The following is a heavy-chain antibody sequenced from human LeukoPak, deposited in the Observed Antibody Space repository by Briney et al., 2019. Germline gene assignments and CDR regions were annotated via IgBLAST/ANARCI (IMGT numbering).Heavy chain of an antibody. CDR2: ISYGGSNK. CDR1: GFTFSSYA. D-gene: IGHD3-22*01. V-gene: IGHV3-30-3*01. J-gene: IGHJ4*02. CDR3: AREEYYYDSSGYYSQAFDY. Sequence: GGSLRLSCAASGFTFSSYAMHWVRQAPGKGLEWVAVISYGGSNKYYADSVKGRFTISRDNSKNTLYLQMNSLRAEDTAVYYCAREEYYYDSSGYYSQAFDYWGQGTLVTVSS.